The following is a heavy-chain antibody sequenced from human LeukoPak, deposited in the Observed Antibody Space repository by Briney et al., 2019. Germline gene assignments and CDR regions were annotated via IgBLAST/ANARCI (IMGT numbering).Heavy chain of an antibody. J-gene: IGHJ3*02. V-gene: IGHV3-7*03. D-gene: IGHD1-26*01. Sequence: PGGSLRLSCAASGFSFSTIYMSWVRQTPGQGLEWVANINVGGTAEYYVDSVKGRFTISRDNAKNSLYLQMNSLRAEDTAVYYCARDPYRFAFDIWGQGTVVLVSS. CDR1: GFSFSTIY. CDR2: INVGGTAE. CDR3: ARDPYRFAFDI.